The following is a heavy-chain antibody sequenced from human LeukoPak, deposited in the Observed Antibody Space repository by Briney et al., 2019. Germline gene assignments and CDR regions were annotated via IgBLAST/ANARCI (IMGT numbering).Heavy chain of an antibody. CDR2: IKRKTDGGTI. V-gene: IGHV3-15*01. CDR3: WPAGIA. CDR1: GFTFSSYA. Sequence: PGGSLRLSCAASGFTFSSYAMSWVRQAPGKGLEWVGRIKRKTDGGTIDYAAPVKGRFTISRDDSKNTLYLQMNSLKTEDTAVYYCWPAGIAGGQGTLVIVSS. D-gene: IGHD2-2*01. J-gene: IGHJ4*02.